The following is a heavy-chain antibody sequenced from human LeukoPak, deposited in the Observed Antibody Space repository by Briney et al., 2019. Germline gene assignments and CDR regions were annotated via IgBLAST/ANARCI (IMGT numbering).Heavy chain of an antibody. CDR2: LSSSSSTI. D-gene: IGHD5-12*01. J-gene: IGHJ4*02. CDR1: GFTCSSYS. V-gene: IGHV3-48*01. CDR3: ARGYSGYDYHFDY. Sequence: GGKLTLSCAGSGFTCSSYSMNWLAQAPGMGREGLSYLSSSSSTIYYPDSVKGRFTISRDNAKNALYLQMNSLRAEDTAVYYCARGYSGYDYHFDYWGQGTLVTVSS.